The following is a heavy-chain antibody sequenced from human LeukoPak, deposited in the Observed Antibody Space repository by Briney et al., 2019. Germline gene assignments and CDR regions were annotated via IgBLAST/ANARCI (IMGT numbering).Heavy chain of an antibody. CDR2: IYYSGGT. CDR3: ARGGGYSYGYAFDI. Sequence: PSETLSLTCTVSGGSISSSSYYWSWIRQSPGKGLEWIGYIYYSGGTNYNPSLKSRVTISIDTSKNQFSLKLSSVTAADTAVFYCARGGGYSYGYAFDIWGQGTMVTVS. D-gene: IGHD5-18*01. J-gene: IGHJ3*02. CDR1: GGSISSSSYY. V-gene: IGHV4-61*01.